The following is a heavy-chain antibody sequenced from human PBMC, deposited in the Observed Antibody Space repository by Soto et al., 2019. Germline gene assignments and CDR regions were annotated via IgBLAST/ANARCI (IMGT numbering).Heavy chain of an antibody. CDR1: GGSISSGGYY. CDR3: GREMNDYSIYAYGMDV. D-gene: IGHD4-4*01. CDR2: IYYSGST. J-gene: IGHJ6*02. V-gene: IGHV4-31*03. Sequence: QVQLQESGPGLVKPSQTLSLTCTVSGGSISSGGYYWSWIRQHPGKGLEWIGYIYYSGSTYYNPSLKSRVTISVDTSKNQFSLKLSSVTAADTAVYYCGREMNDYSIYAYGMDVWGQGTTVTVSS.